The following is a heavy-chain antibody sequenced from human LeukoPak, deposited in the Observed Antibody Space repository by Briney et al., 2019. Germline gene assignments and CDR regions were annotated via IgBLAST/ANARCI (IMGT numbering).Heavy chain of an antibody. J-gene: IGHJ4*02. D-gene: IGHD3-3*01. CDR1: GYTFTGYY. CDR2: INPNSGGT. CDR3: ARASYDFWSGYYTHDY. V-gene: IGHV1-2*02. Sequence: ASVKVSCKASGYTFTGYYMHWVRQAPGQGLEWMGWINPNSGGTNYAQKFQGRVTMTRDTSISTAYMELSRLRSDDTAVYYCARASYDFWSGYYTHDYWGQGTLVTVSS.